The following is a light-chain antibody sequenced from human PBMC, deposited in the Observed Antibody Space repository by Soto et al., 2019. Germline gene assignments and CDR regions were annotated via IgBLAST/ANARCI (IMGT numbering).Light chain of an antibody. CDR3: KQYHNWWT. Sequence: EIVVTRSPATRSVSPGERATLSCRARRVVSSDLAWYHQKPGQAPRLLIYGASTRATGIPARFSRSASGTELTLPPSSLPSADFALYYCKQYHNWWTFGPGTKVDIK. J-gene: IGKJ1*01. V-gene: IGKV3-15*01. CDR2: GAS. CDR1: RVVSSD.